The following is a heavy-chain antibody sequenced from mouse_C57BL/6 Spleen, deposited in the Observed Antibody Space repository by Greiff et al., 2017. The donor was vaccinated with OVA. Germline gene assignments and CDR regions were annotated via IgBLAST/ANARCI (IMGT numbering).Heavy chain of an antibody. CDR1: GFSLTSYG. V-gene: IGHV2-2*01. CDR2: IWSGGST. J-gene: IGHJ4*01. D-gene: IGHD2-5*01. CDR3: ASCIVTTYGYAMDY. Sequence: QVQLQQSGPGLVQPSQSLSITCTVSGFSLTSYGVHWVRQSPGKGLEWLGVIWSGGSTDYNAAFISRLSISKDNSKSQVFFKMNSLQADDTAIYYCASCIVTTYGYAMDYWGQGTSVTVSS.